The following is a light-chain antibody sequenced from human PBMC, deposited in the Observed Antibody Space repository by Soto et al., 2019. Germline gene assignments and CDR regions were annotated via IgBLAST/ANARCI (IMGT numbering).Light chain of an antibody. V-gene: IGKV3-20*01. Sequence: EIVLTQSPGTLSLSPGAIATLSGRASQRLNSFYLAWYQKKPRQAPRLLIYGSSNRATGIPDRFSGSGSGTDFTLTISRLDPEDFAVYYCQQYDISPRTCGQGTKVDVK. J-gene: IGKJ1*01. CDR2: GSS. CDR3: QQYDISPRT. CDR1: QRLNSFY.